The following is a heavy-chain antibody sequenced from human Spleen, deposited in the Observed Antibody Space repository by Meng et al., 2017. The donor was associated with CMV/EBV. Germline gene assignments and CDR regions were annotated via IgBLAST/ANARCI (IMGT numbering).Heavy chain of an antibody. CDR1: GFTFNIYS. Sequence: GESLKISCAASGFTFNIYSINWVRQAPGKGLEWVSSISSSHSDIDYADSVRGRFTISRDNAKNSLYLQMNSLRAEDTAVYNCARDGYCSSTSCYGLDYWGQGTLVTVSS. V-gene: IGHV3-21*01. D-gene: IGHD2-2*03. J-gene: IGHJ4*02. CDR2: ISSSHSDI. CDR3: ARDGYCSSTSCYGLDY.